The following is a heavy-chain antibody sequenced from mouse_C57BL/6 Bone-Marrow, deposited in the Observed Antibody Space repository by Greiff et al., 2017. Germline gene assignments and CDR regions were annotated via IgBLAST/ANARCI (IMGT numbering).Heavy chain of an antibody. Sequence: VQLQQSGAELVRPGASVQLSCTASGFNIKDDYMHWVKQRPEQGLEWIGWIDPENSDTEYASKFQGKATITADTSSNTAYLPLSSLTSEDTAVYYCAKNYCSDYWGQGTTLTVSS. D-gene: IGHD1-1*01. CDR1: GFNIKDDY. CDR2: IDPENSDT. CDR3: AKNYCSDY. J-gene: IGHJ2*01. V-gene: IGHV14-4*01.